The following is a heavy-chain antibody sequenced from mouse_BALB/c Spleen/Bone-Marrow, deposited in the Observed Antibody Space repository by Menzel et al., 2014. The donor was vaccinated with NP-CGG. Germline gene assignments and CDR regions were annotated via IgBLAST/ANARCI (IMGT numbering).Heavy chain of an antibody. CDR2: IDPGRGGS. J-gene: IGHJ4*01. D-gene: IGHD2-1*01. CDR3: ARDGNYAAMDY. V-gene: IGHV1-77*01. Sequence: QVQLKQSGPELVKPGASVKMSCKASGYTFTDYVITWVKRRTGQGLEWIGEIDPGRGGSFYNEKFKAKATLTADKSANTAYMQLSSLTSEDSAVYFCARDGNYAAMDYWGQGTSVTVSS. CDR1: GYTFTDYV.